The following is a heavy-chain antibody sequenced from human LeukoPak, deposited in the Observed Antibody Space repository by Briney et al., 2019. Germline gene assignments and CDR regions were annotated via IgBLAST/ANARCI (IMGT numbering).Heavy chain of an antibody. J-gene: IGHJ4*02. Sequence: ASVKVSCKASGYTFTGYYMHWVRQAPGQGLEWMGWINPNSGGTICAQYFQGRVTMTRDTSISTAYMELSRLRSDDTAVYYCARGGDYNWNFDYWGQGTLVTVSS. CDR3: ARGGDYNWNFDY. CDR1: GYTFTGYY. D-gene: IGHD1-20*01. CDR2: INPNSGGT. V-gene: IGHV1-2*02.